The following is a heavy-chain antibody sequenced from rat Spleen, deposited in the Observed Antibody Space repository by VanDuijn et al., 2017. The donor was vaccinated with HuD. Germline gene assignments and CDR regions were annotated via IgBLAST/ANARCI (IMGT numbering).Heavy chain of an antibody. CDR1: GFTFSDYY. Sequence: EVQLVESGGGLVQPGRSLKLSCAASGFTFSDYYMAWVRQAPKKGLEWVASITYEGISTYYGDSVKGRFTISRDNAKSTLYLQMDSLRSEDTATYYCATRDGGYPGWGQGTLVTVSS. J-gene: IGHJ3*01. CDR3: ATRDGGYPG. D-gene: IGHD1-11*01. V-gene: IGHV5-22*01. CDR2: ITYEGIST.